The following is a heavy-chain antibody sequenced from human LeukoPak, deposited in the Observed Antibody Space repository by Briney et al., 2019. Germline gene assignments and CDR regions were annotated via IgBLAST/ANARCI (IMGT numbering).Heavy chain of an antibody. CDR2: ISSSSSYI. D-gene: IGHD2-15*01. CDR1: GFTFSSYI. Sequence: GGSLRLSCAASGFTFSSYIVHWVRQAPGKGLEWVSSISSSSSYIYYADSVKGRFTISRDNAENSLYLQMNSLRAEDTAVYFCARGNRIVVVVTDYWGQGTLVTVSS. CDR3: ARGNRIVVVVTDY. J-gene: IGHJ4*02. V-gene: IGHV3-21*01.